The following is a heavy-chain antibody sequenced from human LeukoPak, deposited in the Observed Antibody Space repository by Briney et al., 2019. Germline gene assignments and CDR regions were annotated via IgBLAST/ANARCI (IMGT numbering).Heavy chain of an antibody. Sequence: GGSLRLSCAASGFTFTRHSMNWVRQAPGKGLEWVSFIGIWNSPIHYADSVRGRFTISRDNAKNSIYLQMNSLRAEDTAVYYCAREYGGGFQHWGQGTLVTVSS. CDR1: GFTFTRHS. J-gene: IGHJ1*01. V-gene: IGHV3-48*01. D-gene: IGHD4-23*01. CDR3: AREYGGGFQH. CDR2: IGIWNSPI.